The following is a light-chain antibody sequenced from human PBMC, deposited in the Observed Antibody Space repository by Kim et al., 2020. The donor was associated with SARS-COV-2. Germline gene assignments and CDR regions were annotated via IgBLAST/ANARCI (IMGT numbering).Light chain of an antibody. CDR3: QVWGGNTNI. J-gene: IGLJ1*01. CDR2: RDN. V-gene: IGLV3-9*01. CDR1: NFGRKN. Sequence: SYELTQPLSVSVALGQTARITCGGNNFGRKNVHWYQQKPGQAPVLVIFRDNNRPSGIPERFSGSTSGNTATLTISSPQAGDEADYYCQVWGGNTNIFGTGTKVTVL.